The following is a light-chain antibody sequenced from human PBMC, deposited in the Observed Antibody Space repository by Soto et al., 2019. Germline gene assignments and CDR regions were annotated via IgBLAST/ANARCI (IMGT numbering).Light chain of an antibody. Sequence: DIQMTQSPSTLSASVGDRVTITCRASQSITDWLAWYQQKPGKAPKLLIYKASSLESGFPSRFSGGGSGTEFTLTISSLQPDDFASYYCQHYITYPYTFGQGTKLEIK. CDR1: QSITDW. J-gene: IGKJ2*01. V-gene: IGKV1-5*03. CDR2: KAS. CDR3: QHYITYPYT.